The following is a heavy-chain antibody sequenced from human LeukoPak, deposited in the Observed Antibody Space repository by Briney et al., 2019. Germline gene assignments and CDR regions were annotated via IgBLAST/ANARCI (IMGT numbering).Heavy chain of an antibody. CDR3: ARVSAVAGTAKVNYFDY. CDR1: GFTFSSYW. Sequence: GGSLRHTCAASGFTFSSYWMHWVRQAPWKGLVWVSRINSDGSSTSYADSVKGRFTISRDNAKNTLYLQMNSLRAEDTAVYYCARVSAVAGTAKVNYFDYWGQGTLVTVSS. J-gene: IGHJ4*02. V-gene: IGHV3-74*01. CDR2: INSDGSST. D-gene: IGHD6-19*01.